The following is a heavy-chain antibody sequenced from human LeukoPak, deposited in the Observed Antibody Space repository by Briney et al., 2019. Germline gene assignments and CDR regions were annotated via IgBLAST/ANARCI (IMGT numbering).Heavy chain of an antibody. CDR3: ARRGIRGNYYYGMDV. Sequence: GGSLRLSCAASGFTFSSYWMHWVRQAPGKGLVWVSRINSDGSSTSYADSVKGRFTISRDNAKNTLYLQMNSLRAEDTAVYYCARRGIRGNYYYGMDVWSQGTTVTVSS. CDR2: INSDGSST. V-gene: IGHV3-74*01. D-gene: IGHD2/OR15-2a*01. J-gene: IGHJ6*02. CDR1: GFTFSSYW.